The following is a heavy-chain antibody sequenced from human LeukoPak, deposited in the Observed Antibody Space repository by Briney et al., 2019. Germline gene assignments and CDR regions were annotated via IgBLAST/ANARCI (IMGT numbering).Heavy chain of an antibody. CDR1: GGSFSGYY. V-gene: IGHV4-34*01. CDR3: ARGRRRHCSSTSCYNLSYFDY. J-gene: IGHJ4*02. CDR2: INHSGST. D-gene: IGHD2-2*02. Sequence: PSETLSLTCAVYGGSFSGYYWSWIRQPPGKGLEWIGEINHSGSTNYNPSLKSRVTISVDTSKNQFSLELSSVTAADTAVYYCARGRRRHCSSTSCYNLSYFDYWGQGTLVTVSS.